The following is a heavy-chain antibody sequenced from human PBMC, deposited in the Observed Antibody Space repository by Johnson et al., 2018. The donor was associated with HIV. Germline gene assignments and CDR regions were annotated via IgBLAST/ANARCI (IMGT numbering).Heavy chain of an antibody. J-gene: IGHJ3*02. Sequence: QVQLVESGGGVVQPGRSLRLSCAASGFTFSSYAMHWVRQAPGKGLEWVAVIPYDGYNKYYADSVKGRFTISRDNSKNTLYLQMNSLRAEDTAVYYCARGSGVLTGGDSDAFDIWGQGTMVTVSS. CDR2: IPYDGYNK. CDR3: ARGSGVLTGGDSDAFDI. V-gene: IGHV3-30*14. CDR1: GFTFSSYA. D-gene: IGHD4-17*01.